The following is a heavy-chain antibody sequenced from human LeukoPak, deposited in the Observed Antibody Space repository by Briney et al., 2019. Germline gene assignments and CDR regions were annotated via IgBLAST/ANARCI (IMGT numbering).Heavy chain of an antibody. CDR1: GFTFSSYS. J-gene: IGHJ4*02. Sequence: GGSLRLSCAASGFTFSSYSMTWVRQAPGKGLEWVSYISSSSSTIYYADSVKGRFTISRDNAKNSLYLQMNSLRAEDTAVYYCARKGGPLGPPFDNWGQGTLVTVSS. V-gene: IGHV3-48*04. CDR3: ARKGGPLGPPFDN. D-gene: IGHD7-27*01. CDR2: ISSSSSTI.